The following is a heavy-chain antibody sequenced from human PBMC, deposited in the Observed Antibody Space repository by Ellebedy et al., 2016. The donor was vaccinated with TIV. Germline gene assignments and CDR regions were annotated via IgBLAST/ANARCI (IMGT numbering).Heavy chain of an antibody. J-gene: IGHJ6*02. CDR3: ARVAGYCSSTSCYRYGMDV. CDR2: INAANGDT. D-gene: IGHD2-2*02. V-gene: IGHV1-3*01. CDR1: GYTFTNYA. Sequence: ASVKVSCXTSGYTFTNYAMHWLRQAPGQRLEWMGWINAANGDTKYSQKFQGRVTITRDTSASTAYMELSSLRSEDTAVYYCARVAGYCSSTSCYRYGMDVWGQGTTVTVSS.